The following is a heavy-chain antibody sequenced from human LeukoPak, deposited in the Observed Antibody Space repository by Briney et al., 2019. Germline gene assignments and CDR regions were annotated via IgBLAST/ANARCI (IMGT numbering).Heavy chain of an antibody. V-gene: IGHV4-59*01. Sequence: ASETLSLTCTVSGGSISSYYWSWIRQPPGKGLEWIGYISYSGSTNYNPSLKSRVTISGDTSKNQFSLKLRSVTAADTAVYYCAREVSRRYSGSYFFWGQGTLVTVSS. CDR2: ISYSGST. CDR1: GGSISSYY. CDR3: AREVSRRYSGSYFF. D-gene: IGHD1-26*01. J-gene: IGHJ4*02.